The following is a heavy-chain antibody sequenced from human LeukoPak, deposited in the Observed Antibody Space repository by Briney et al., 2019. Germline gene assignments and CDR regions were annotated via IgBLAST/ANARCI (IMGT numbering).Heavy chain of an antibody. V-gene: IGHV5-51*01. Sequence: PGESLKISCKGSGYSFTSYWIGWVRQMPGKGLEWMGIIYPGDSDTRYSPSFQGQVTISADKSISTAYLQWSSLKASDTAMYYCARVDGSGSYYNPLDYWGQGTLVTVSS. CDR3: ARVDGSGSYYNPLDY. J-gene: IGHJ4*02. CDR2: IYPGDSDT. CDR1: GYSFTSYW. D-gene: IGHD3-10*01.